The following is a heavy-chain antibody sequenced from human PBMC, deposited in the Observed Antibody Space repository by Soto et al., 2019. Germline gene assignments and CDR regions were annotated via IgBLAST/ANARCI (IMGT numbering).Heavy chain of an antibody. V-gene: IGHV1-69*13. CDR2: IIPIFGTA. J-gene: IGHJ3*02. CDR3: AKDRYCSGGSCPPHAFDI. CDR1: GGTFSSYA. D-gene: IGHD2-15*01. Sequence: GASVKVSCKASGGTFSSYAISWVRQAPGQGLEWMGGIIPIFGTANYAQKFQGRVTITADESTSTAYMELSSLRSEDTAVYYCAKDRYCSGGSCPPHAFDIWGQGTMVTVSS.